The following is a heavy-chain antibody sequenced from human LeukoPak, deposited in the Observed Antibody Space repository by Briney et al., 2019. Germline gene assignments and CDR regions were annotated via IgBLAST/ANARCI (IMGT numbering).Heavy chain of an antibody. CDR3: ARMAAAGYFDC. CDR1: GFTFSHYN. D-gene: IGHD6-13*01. CDR2: ISYSSTNI. Sequence: GGSLRLSCAASGFTFSHYNMNWVRQAPGKGLEWVSYISYSSTNIYYADSVEGRFAISRDNAKNSLYLQMNSLRAEDTAVYYCARMAAAGYFDCWGQGTLVTVSS. V-gene: IGHV3-48*01. J-gene: IGHJ4*02.